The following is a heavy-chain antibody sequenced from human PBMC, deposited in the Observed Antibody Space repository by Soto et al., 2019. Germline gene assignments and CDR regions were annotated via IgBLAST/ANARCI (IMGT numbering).Heavy chain of an antibody. CDR1: GFTFSSYA. D-gene: IGHD3-22*01. J-gene: IGHJ4*02. Sequence: PGGSLRLSCAASGFTFSSYAMSWVRQAPGKGLEWVSAISGSGGSTYYADSVKGRFTISRDNSKNTLYLQMNSLRAEDTAVYYCAKGRDDSSGYYLDFDYWGQGTLVTVSS. V-gene: IGHV3-23*01. CDR3: AKGRDDSSGYYLDFDY. CDR2: ISGSGGST.